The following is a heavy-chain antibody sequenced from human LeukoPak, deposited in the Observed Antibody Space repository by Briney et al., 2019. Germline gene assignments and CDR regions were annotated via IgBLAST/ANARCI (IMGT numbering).Heavy chain of an antibody. CDR2: VSDSGDVT. CDR1: GFTFGTFA. J-gene: IGHJ4*02. V-gene: IGHV3-23*01. Sequence: GGSLRLSCAASGFTFGTFAMTWVRQAPGKGLEWVSTVSDSGDVTYSADSVKGRFTISRDNSGNTLFLRMVSLRAEDTAVYYCARYPSYSYSLDYWGLGTLVTVSS. D-gene: IGHD5-18*01. CDR3: ARYPSYSYSLDY.